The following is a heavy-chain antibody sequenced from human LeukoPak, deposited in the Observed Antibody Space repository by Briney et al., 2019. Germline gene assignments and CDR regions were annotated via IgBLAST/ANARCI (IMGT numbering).Heavy chain of an antibody. V-gene: IGHV4-34*01. CDR3: ARLTHRYMDV. CDR1: GVSFSGYY. J-gene: IGHJ6*03. CDR2: INHSGST. D-gene: IGHD1-14*01. Sequence: SETLSLTCAVYGVSFSGYYWSWIRQPPGKGLEWIGEINHSGSTNYNPSLKSRVTISVDTSKNQFSLKLSSVTAADTAVYYCARLTHRYMDVWGKGTTVTVSS.